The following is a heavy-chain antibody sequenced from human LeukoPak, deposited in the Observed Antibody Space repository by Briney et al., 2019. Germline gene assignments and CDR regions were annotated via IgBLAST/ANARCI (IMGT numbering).Heavy chain of an antibody. V-gene: IGHV4-34*01. CDR3: ARSPYYSNWFDP. CDR1: GGSFSGYY. CDR2: INHSGST. D-gene: IGHD3-10*01. J-gene: IGHJ5*02. Sequence: PSETLSPTCAVYGGSFSGYYWSWIRQPPGKGLEWIGEINHSGSTNYNPSLKSRVTISVDTSKNQFSLKLSSVTAADTAVYYCARSPYYSNWFDPWGQGTLVTVSS.